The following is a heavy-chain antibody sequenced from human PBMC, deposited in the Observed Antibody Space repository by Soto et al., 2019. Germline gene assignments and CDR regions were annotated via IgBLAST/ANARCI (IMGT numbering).Heavy chain of an antibody. J-gene: IGHJ3*02. V-gene: IGHV3-30-3*01. Sequence: GESLKISCAASGFTFSSYAMHWVHQAPGKGLEWVAVISYDGSNKYYADSVKGRFTISRDNSKNTLYLQMNSLRAEDTAVYYCARVRGRITMIVVVIGGAFDIWGQGTMVTVSS. CDR3: ARVRGRITMIVVVIGGAFDI. CDR2: ISYDGSNK. CDR1: GFTFSSYA. D-gene: IGHD3-22*01.